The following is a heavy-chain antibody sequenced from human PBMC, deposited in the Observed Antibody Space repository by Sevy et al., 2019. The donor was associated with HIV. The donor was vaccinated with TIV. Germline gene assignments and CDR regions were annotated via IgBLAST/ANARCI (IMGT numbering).Heavy chain of an antibody. CDR1: GFTFSSYW. Sequence: GGSLRLSCAASGFTFSSYWMTWVRQAPGKGLEWVANIKQDGSEKYYVDSVKSRFTISRDNAKNSLYLQMNSLRAEDTAVYYCAREGSGSLWYYFDYWGQGTLVTVSS. CDR3: AREGSGSLWYYFDY. D-gene: IGHD3-22*01. CDR2: IKQDGSEK. V-gene: IGHV3-7*01. J-gene: IGHJ4*02.